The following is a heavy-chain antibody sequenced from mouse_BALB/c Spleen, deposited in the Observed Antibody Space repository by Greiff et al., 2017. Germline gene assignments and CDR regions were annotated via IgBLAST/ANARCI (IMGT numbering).Heavy chain of an antibody. CDR1: GYSITSGYY. Sequence: EVKLVESGPGLVKPSQSLSLTCSVTGYSITSGYYWNWIRQFPGNKLEWMGYISYDGSNNYNPSLKNRISITRDTSKNQFFLKLNSVTTEDTATYYCARDQDGNDYGGQGTTLTVSS. D-gene: IGHD2-1*01. CDR2: ISYDGSN. V-gene: IGHV3-6*02. CDR3: ARDQDGNDY. J-gene: IGHJ2*01.